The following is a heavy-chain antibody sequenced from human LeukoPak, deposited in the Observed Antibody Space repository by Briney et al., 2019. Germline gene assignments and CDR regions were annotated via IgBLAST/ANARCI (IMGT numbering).Heavy chain of an antibody. CDR2: IWYDGSNK. CDR1: GFTFSSYG. Sequence: GGSLTLSCAASGFTFSSYGMHWVRQAPAKGLEGVGVIWYDGSNKYYADSVKGRFTISRDNSKNTLYLQMNSLRAEDTAVYYCARTYYMRYFDTWGQGTLVIVSS. J-gene: IGHJ4*02. CDR3: ARTYYMRYFDT. V-gene: IGHV3-33*01. D-gene: IGHD1-26*01.